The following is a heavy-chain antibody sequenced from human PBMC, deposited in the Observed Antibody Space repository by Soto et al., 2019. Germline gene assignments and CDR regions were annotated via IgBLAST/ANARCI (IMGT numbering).Heavy chain of an antibody. J-gene: IGHJ5*02. D-gene: IGHD6-13*01. CDR2: IYYSGST. Sequence: QVQLQESGPGLVKPSQTLSLTCTVSGGSISSGGYYWSWIRQHPGKGLEWIGYIYYSGSTYYNPSLKSRVTISVDTSKRPFSLTLSSVTAADTAVYSCARDEGGRIAAAGTGWFAPWGQSTLVTVSS. CDR3: ARDEGGRIAAAGTGWFAP. V-gene: IGHV4-31*03. CDR1: GGSISSGGYY.